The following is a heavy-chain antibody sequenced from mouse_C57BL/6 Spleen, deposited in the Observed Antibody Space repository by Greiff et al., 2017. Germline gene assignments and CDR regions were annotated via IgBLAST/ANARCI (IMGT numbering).Heavy chain of an antibody. D-gene: IGHD2-3*01. J-gene: IGHJ2*01. CDR2: FDPSDSYT. Sequence: QVQLQQPGAELVMPGASVKLSCKASGYTFTSYWMHWVKQRPGQGLEWIGEFDPSDSYTNYNQKFKGKSTLTVDKSSSTAYMQLSSLTSEDSAVYYCAILYDPTRVFDYWGQGTTLTVSS. CDR3: AILYDPTRVFDY. CDR1: GYTFTSYW. V-gene: IGHV1-69*01.